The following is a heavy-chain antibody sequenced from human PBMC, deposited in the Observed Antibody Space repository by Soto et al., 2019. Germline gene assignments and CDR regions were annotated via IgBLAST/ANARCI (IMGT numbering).Heavy chain of an antibody. CDR1: GCTFTSYG. Sequence: ASVKVSCKASGCTFTSYGISWVRQAPGQGLEWMGWISAYNGNTNYAQKLRGRCTMTTDTSTSTAYMELRSLRSDDTAVYYCARVLDYDSSGPCDYWRQGTLVTVSS. CDR2: ISAYNGNT. V-gene: IGHV1-18*01. CDR3: ARVLDYDSSGPCDY. D-gene: IGHD3-22*01. J-gene: IGHJ4*02.